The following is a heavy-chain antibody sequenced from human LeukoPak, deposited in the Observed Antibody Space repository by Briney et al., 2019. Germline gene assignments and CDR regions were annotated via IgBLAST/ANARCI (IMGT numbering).Heavy chain of an antibody. Sequence: GGSLRLSCSASGLTLSGYWMHWVRQIPGKGLVWVSRIDSDGSGTSYADSVKGRFTISRDDVKNMLYLQMNSLRVGDTGLYYCSTVEHFWGQGTLVTVSS. D-gene: IGHD1/OR15-1a*01. V-gene: IGHV3-74*01. J-gene: IGHJ4*02. CDR2: IDSDGSGT. CDR3: STVEHF. CDR1: GLTLSGYW.